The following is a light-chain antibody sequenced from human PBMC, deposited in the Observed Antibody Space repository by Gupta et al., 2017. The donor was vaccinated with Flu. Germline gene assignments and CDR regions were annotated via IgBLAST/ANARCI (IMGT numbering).Light chain of an antibody. CDR2: DAS. J-gene: IGKJ5*01. CDR3: QPRKNSIT. CDR1: QSVSSY. V-gene: IGKV3-11*01. Sequence: EIVLTPPPPSLSLSPGERATHSCRASQSVSSYLAWYQQKPRQAPRLLNYDASNRATGLPARFSGSGSGTYFTLTSSGLEHEDFAVYYWQPRKNSITFGQGTQLEIK.